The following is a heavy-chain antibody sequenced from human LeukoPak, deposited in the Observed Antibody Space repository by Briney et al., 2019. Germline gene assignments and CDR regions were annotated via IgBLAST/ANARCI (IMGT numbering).Heavy chain of an antibody. CDR1: GFTFSSYA. V-gene: IGHV3-23*01. D-gene: IGHD3-22*01. Sequence: GGSLRLYCAASGFTFSSYAMSWVRQAPGKGLEWVSAISGSGGSTYYADSVKGRFTISRDKSKNTLHLQMNSLRAEDTAVYYCAKSYYYDSSGQYYFDHWGQGTLVTVSS. J-gene: IGHJ4*02. CDR3: AKSYYYDSSGQYYFDH. CDR2: ISGSGGST.